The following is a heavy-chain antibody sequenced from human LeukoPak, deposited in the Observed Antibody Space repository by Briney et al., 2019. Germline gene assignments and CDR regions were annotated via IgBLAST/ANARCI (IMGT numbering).Heavy chain of an antibody. D-gene: IGHD1-14*01. CDR1: EFTYLDYG. CDR3: ARDFAVSVPYGMDV. CDR2: INWNGGST. Sequence: LYGSCTEFTYLDYGLGGVDQGPRQGVDWVDGINWNGGSTGYADSVKGRFTISRDNAKNFLYLQMNSLRAEDTALYYCARDFAVSVPYGMDVWGQGTTVTVSS. V-gene: IGHV3-20*04. J-gene: IGHJ6*02.